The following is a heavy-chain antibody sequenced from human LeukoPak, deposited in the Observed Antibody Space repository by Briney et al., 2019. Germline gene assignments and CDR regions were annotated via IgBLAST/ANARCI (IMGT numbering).Heavy chain of an antibody. CDR2: IRAKTNGGTT. CDR1: GFSFNNAW. CDR3: ARPVVAVGFDY. D-gene: IGHD3-22*01. J-gene: IGHJ4*02. Sequence: GGSLRLSCEASGFSFNNAWMTWVRQAPGKGLQWVGRIRAKTNGGTTDYTAPVKGRFIISREDSQSTLYLQMNSLKSEDTAVYYCARPVVAVGFDYWGQGTLVTVSS. V-gene: IGHV3-15*01.